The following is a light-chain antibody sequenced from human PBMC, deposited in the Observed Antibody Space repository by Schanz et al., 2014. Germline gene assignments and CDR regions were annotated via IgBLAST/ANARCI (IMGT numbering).Light chain of an antibody. CDR1: QTVSNN. V-gene: IGKV3-20*01. J-gene: IGKJ4*01. Sequence: EIVMTQSPATLSVSPGERGTLSCRASQTVSNNLAWYQQKPGQTPRLLIYGASSRATGIPDRFSGSGSGTDFTLTISRLEPEDFAVYYCQQYGSSPVTFGGGTKV. CDR2: GAS. CDR3: QQYGSSPVT.